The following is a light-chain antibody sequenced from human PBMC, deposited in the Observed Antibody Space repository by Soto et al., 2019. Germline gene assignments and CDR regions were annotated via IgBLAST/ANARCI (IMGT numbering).Light chain of an antibody. J-gene: IGLJ2*01. V-gene: IGLV1-40*01. CDR3: QSYDSSLSGSVV. CDR2: GNS. CDR1: SSNSGARYD. Sequence: QSVLTQPPSVSGAPGQRVTISCTGSSSNSGARYDVHWYQQLPGTAPKVLIYGNSNRPSGVPDRFSGSKSGTSASLAITGLQAEDEAYYYCQSYDSSLSGSVVFGGGTKVTVL.